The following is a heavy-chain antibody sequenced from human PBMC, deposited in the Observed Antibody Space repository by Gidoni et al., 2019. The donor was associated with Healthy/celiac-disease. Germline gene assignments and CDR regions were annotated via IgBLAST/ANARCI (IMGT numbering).Heavy chain of an antibody. J-gene: IGHJ5*02. V-gene: IGHV3-48*01. CDR2: SNHVSNNI. CDR3: AGIERQGNNWFYP. CDR1: CLTFSSYR. D-gene: IGHD3-10*01. Sequence: EVQLVESGGGLIQPGGSLSPSSDVSCLTFSSYRMNWVRQAPGKGLEWISYSNHVSNNIKYADSVRGRFTISRDNDKNSVFMKMNSLRVEDKAVYYCAGIERQGNNWFYPWGQGTRVTVSS.